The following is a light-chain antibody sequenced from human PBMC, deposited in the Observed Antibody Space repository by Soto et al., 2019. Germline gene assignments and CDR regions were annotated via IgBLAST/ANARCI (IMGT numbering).Light chain of an antibody. CDR2: GAS. CDR1: QSVSSIY. V-gene: IGKV3-20*01. Sequence: EIVLTQSPGTLSLSPGVTATLSCRASQSVSSIYLAWYQQKPGQSPRLLIYGASNRATGIPDRFSGSGSGTDFTLTITRLEPEDFAVYYCQQYDSSRFTFGPGTKVDIK. CDR3: QQYDSSRFT. J-gene: IGKJ3*01.